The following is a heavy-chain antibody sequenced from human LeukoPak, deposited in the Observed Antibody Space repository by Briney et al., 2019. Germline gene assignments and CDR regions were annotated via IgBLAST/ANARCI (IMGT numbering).Heavy chain of an antibody. V-gene: IGHV4-34*01. J-gene: IGHJ4*02. CDR3: ARVASDYDFWSGSYHFDY. D-gene: IGHD3-3*01. CDR1: GGSFSGYY. Sequence: SETLSLTCAVYGGSFSGYYWSWIRQPPGKGLEWIGEINHSGSTNYNPSLKSRVTISVDTSKNQFSLKLSSVTAADTAVYYCARVASDYDFWSGSYHFDYWGQGTLVTVSS. CDR2: INHSGST.